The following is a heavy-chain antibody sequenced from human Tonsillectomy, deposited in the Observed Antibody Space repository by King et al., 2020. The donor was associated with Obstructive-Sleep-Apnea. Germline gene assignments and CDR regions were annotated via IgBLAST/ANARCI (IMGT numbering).Heavy chain of an antibody. D-gene: IGHD6-13*01. CDR1: GGSISSYY. CDR2: IYYSGST. V-gene: IGHV4-59*01. CDR3: ARDAQGHSSSWLTFDY. J-gene: IGHJ4*02. Sequence: QLQESGPGLVKPSETLSLTCTVSGGSISSYYWSWIRQPPGKGLEWIGYIYYSGSTNYNPSLKSRVTISVDTSKNQFSLKLSSVTAADTAVYYCARDAQGHSSSWLTFDYWGQGTLVTVSS.